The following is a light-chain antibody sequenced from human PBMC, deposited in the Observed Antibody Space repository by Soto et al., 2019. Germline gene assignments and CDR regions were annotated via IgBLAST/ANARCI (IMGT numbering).Light chain of an antibody. CDR3: AAWDDSLSGVV. V-gene: IGLV1-47*01. Sequence: QAVVTQPPSASGTPGQRVTISCSGSSSNLGSNFVFWYQQHPGAAPKLLISRNNERPSGVPARFSGSKSGTSASLAISGLRSEDEADYHCAAWDDSLSGVVFGGGTKVTVL. CDR2: RNN. J-gene: IGLJ3*02. CDR1: SSNLGSNF.